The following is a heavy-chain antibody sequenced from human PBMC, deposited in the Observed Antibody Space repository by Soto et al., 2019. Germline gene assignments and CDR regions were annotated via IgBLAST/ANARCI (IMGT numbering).Heavy chain of an antibody. J-gene: IGHJ4*02. D-gene: IGHD6-19*01. CDR2: IIPIFGTA. CDR1: GGTFSSYA. V-gene: IGHV1-69*13. CDR3: ASGGIAVAGTPRFGY. Sequence: SVKVSCKXSGGTFSSYAISWVRQAPGQGLEWMGGIIPIFGTANYAQKFQGRVTITADESTSTAYMELSSLRSEDTAVYYCASGGIAVAGTPRFGYWGQGTLVTVSS.